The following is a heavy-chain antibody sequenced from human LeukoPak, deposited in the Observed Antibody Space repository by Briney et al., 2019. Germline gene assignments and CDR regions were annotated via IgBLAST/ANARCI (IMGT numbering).Heavy chain of an antibody. V-gene: IGHV3-11*01. Sequence: GGSLRLFCAASGFTFSDYYMSWIRQAPGKGLEWVSYISSSGSTIYYADSVKGRFTISRDNAKNPLYLQMNSLRAEDTAVYYCARMVVTGPFDYWGQGTLVTVSS. J-gene: IGHJ4*02. CDR1: GFTFSDYY. CDR2: ISSSGSTI. D-gene: IGHD2-15*01. CDR3: ARMVVTGPFDY.